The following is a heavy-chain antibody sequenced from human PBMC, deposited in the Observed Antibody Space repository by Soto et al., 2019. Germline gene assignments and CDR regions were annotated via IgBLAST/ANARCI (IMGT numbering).Heavy chain of an antibody. Sequence: QLQLQESGPGLVKPSETLSLTCIVSGGSISSGSYYWGWIRQPPGKGLQWIGNIYYTGSPYYNPSLKSRVTISADTSKNQFSLELNSVTATDTAVYYCGRHQSGSGNYYIVRLFDYWGQGTLVTVSS. CDR2: IYYTGSP. V-gene: IGHV4-39*01. CDR3: GRHQSGSGNYYIVRLFDY. D-gene: IGHD3-10*01. CDR1: GGSISSGSYY. J-gene: IGHJ4*02.